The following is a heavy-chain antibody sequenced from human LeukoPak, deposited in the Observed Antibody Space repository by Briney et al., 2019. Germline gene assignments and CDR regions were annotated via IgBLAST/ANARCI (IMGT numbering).Heavy chain of an antibody. CDR3: ARDGYDILTGYYHYFDY. D-gene: IGHD3-9*01. Sequence: GGSLRLSCAASGFTFSSYAISWVRQAPGQGLEWMGGIIPIFGTANYAQKFQGRVTITADESTSTAYMELSSLRSEDTAVYYCARDGYDILTGYYHYFDYWGQGTLVTVSS. V-gene: IGHV1-69*01. J-gene: IGHJ4*02. CDR1: GFTFSSYA. CDR2: IIPIFGTA.